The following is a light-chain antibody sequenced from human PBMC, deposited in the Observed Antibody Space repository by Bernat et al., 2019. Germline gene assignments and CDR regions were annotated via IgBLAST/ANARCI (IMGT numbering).Light chain of an antibody. J-gene: IGKJ5*01. Sequence: DIVMTQSPLSLPVTPGEPASISCRASQSLLHSDGNIYLDWYLHKPGQSPHLLIFSGSNRASGVPDRFSGSGSGTDFTLKISTVEADDVGVYYCMQGVQSPITFGQGTRLEIK. V-gene: IGKV2-28*01. CDR1: QSLLHSDGNIY. CDR3: MQGVQSPIT. CDR2: SGS.